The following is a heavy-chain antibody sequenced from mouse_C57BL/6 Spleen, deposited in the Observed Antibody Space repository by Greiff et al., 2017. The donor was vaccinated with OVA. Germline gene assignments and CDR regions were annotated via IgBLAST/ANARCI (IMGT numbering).Heavy chain of an antibody. V-gene: IGHV3-6*01. CDR2: ISYDGSN. CDR1: GYSITSGYY. D-gene: IGHD1-1*01. Sequence: VQLQESGPGLVKPSQSLSLTCSVTGYSITSGYYWNWIRQFPGNKLEWMGYISYDGSNNYNPSLKNRISITRDTSKNQFFLKLNSVTTEDTATYYCARSTVPHYYAMDYWGQGTSVTVSS. J-gene: IGHJ4*01. CDR3: ARSTVPHYYAMDY.